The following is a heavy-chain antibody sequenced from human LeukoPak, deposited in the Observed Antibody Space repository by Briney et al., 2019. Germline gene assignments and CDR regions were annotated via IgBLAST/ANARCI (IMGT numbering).Heavy chain of an antibody. D-gene: IGHD2-15*01. Sequence: ASVKVSRKASGYTFTGYYMHWVRQAPGQGLEWMGWINPNSGGTNYAQKFQGRVTMTRDTSISTAYMELSRLRSDDTAVYYCARAEYCSGGSCYFLDYWGQGTLVTVSS. CDR3: ARAEYCSGGSCYFLDY. CDR1: GYTFTGYY. CDR2: INPNSGGT. V-gene: IGHV1-2*02. J-gene: IGHJ4*02.